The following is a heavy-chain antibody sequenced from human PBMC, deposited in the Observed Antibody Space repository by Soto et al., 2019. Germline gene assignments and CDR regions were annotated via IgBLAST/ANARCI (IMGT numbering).Heavy chain of an antibody. Sequence: GGSLRLSCAASGFGFSYYYMSWIRRATGKGLEWVSYISSSGDIIYYADSVKGRFTISRDNAKNSLYLQMNSLRAEDTAVYYCARDLGYYDSSGYFDYWGQGTLVTVSS. CDR3: ARDLGYYDSSGYFDY. J-gene: IGHJ4*02. D-gene: IGHD3-22*01. V-gene: IGHV3-11*01. CDR2: ISSSGDII. CDR1: GFGFSYYY.